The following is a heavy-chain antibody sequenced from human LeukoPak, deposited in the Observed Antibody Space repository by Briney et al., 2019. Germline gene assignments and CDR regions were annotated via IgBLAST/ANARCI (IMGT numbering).Heavy chain of an antibody. CDR1: GYTFTGYY. J-gene: IGHJ4*02. V-gene: IGHV1-2*02. Sequence: ASVKVSCKASGYTFTGYYIHWVRQAPGQGLEWMGWINPKSGETKYARNFQGRVTLTRDTSISTAYMEVSRLTSDDTALYYCAKDSNDDGGYWYYWGQGTLVTVSS. CDR3: AKDSNDDGGYWYY. CDR2: INPKSGET. D-gene: IGHD3-10*01.